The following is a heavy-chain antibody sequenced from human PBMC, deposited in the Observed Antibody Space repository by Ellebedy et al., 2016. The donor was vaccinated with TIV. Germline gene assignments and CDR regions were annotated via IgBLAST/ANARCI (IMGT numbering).Heavy chain of an antibody. J-gene: IGHJ4*02. V-gene: IGHV1-69*13. Sequence: ASVKVSCKASGYTFTSFGISWLRQAPGQGLEWMGGIIPIFGTANYAQKFQGRVTITADVFTSTAYMELNSLRSEDTAVYYCARHGTYYYGSGLDNWGQGNLVTVSS. CDR3: ARHGTYYYGSGLDN. D-gene: IGHD3-10*01. CDR2: IIPIFGTA. CDR1: GYTFTSFG.